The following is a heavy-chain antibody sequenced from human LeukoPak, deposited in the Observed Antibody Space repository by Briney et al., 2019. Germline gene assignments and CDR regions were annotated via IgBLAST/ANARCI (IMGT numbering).Heavy chain of an antibody. CDR2: IWYDGSNK. D-gene: IGHD3-9*01. CDR3: ARLKIDGTHFDY. V-gene: IGHV3-33*01. J-gene: IGHJ4*02. Sequence: GGSLRLSCAASGFTFSSYGMHWVRQAPGKGLEWVAVIWYDGSNKYYADSVKGRFTISGDSSKNTLYLQMNSLRAEDTAVYYCARLKIDGTHFDYWGQGTLVTVSS. CDR1: GFTFSSYG.